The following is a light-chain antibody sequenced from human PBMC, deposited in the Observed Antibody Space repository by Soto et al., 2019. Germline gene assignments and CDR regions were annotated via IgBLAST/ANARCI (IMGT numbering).Light chain of an antibody. CDR3: QQSSNWPPWT. Sequence: EIVLTQSPATLSLSPGERATFSCKASQSVGTSLAWFQQKPGQAPRLLIYDASVRATGIPARFSGSGSGTDFTLTISRLQPEDIAMYYSQQSSNWPPWTFGRGTRVEI. J-gene: IGKJ1*01. V-gene: IGKV3-11*01. CDR2: DAS. CDR1: QSVGTS.